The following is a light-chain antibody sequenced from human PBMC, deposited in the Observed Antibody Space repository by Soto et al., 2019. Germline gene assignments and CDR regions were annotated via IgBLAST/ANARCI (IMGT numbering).Light chain of an antibody. Sequence: QSVLTQPPSVSGAPGQRVTISCTGSSSNIGAHYDVHWYQQLPGTAPKLLIYGNSNRPSGVPDRFSGSKSGTSASLAITGLQAEDEADYYCHSYDSRLNCYVFGTGTKLTVL. V-gene: IGLV1-40*01. J-gene: IGLJ1*01. CDR2: GNS. CDR3: HSYDSRLNCYV. CDR1: SSNIGAHYD.